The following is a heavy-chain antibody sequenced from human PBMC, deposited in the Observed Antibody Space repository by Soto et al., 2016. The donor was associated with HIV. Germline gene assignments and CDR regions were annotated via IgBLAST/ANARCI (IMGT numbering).Heavy chain of an antibody. V-gene: IGHV3-30*04. J-gene: IGHJ3*02. CDR3: ARGGEYQLLFAIDI. CDR1: GFTFSNYA. D-gene: IGHD2-2*01. Sequence: AASGFTFSNYAINWVRQAPGKGLEWVAVISYDGTNTDYADSVKGRFTISRDNSKNTLYLQMNNLRPEDTAVYYCARGGEYQLLFAIDIWGQGTTVTVSS. CDR2: ISYDGTNT.